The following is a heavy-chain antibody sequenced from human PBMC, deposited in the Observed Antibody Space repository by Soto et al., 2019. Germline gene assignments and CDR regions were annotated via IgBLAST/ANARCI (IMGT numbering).Heavy chain of an antibody. Sequence: ASVKVSCKASGYTFTGYYMHWVRQAPGQGLEWMGWINPNSGGTNYAQKFQGRVTMTRDTSISTAYMELSRLRSDDTAVYYCARPTIAAAGTGKDYYYYGMDVWGQGTTVTVSS. CDR3: ARPTIAAAGTGKDYYYYGMDV. CDR2: INPNSGGT. D-gene: IGHD6-13*01. V-gene: IGHV1-2*02. CDR1: GYTFTGYY. J-gene: IGHJ6*02.